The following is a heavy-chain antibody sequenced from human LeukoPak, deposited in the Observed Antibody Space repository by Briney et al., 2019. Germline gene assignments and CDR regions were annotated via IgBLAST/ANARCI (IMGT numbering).Heavy chain of an antibody. J-gene: IGHJ5*02. V-gene: IGHV5-51*01. CDR2: IYPGDSDT. CDR1: GYSFTSYW. CDR3: ARRGEGHSGWPPVDNWFDP. Sequence: GESLKISCKGSGYSFTSYWIGWVRPMPGKGLEWMGIIYPGDSDTRYSPSFQGQVTISADKSISTAYLQWSSLKASDTAMYYCARRGEGHSGWPPVDNWFDPWGQGTLVTVSS. D-gene: IGHD6-19*01.